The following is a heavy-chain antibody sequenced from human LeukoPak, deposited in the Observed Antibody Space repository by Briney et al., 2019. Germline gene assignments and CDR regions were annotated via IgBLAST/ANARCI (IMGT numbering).Heavy chain of an antibody. CDR3: ARAEGIGVGATAWGFDY. CDR2: IIPIFGTA. Sequence: SVKVSCKASGGTFSSYAISWVRQAPGQGLEWMGRIIPIFGTANYAQKFQGRVSNNTDDSTSTAYMALSRLICGDPAVYSCARAEGIGVGATAWGFDYWGQGTLVTVSS. J-gene: IGHJ4*02. CDR1: GGTFSSYA. V-gene: IGHV1-69*05. D-gene: IGHD1-26*01.